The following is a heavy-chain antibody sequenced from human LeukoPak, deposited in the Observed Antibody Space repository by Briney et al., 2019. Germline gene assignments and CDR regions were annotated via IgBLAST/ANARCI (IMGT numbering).Heavy chain of an antibody. D-gene: IGHD6-13*01. J-gene: IGHJ3*02. CDR1: GFTFSSYA. Sequence: PGGSLRLSCAASGFTFSSYAMSWVRQAPGQGLEWVSVISGSVGSTYYADSVEGRFTISRDNSKNTLYLQMNSLRAEDTTVYYCAKRSGYSSSWYRDAFDIWGQGTMVTVSS. V-gene: IGHV3-23*01. CDR2: ISGSVGST. CDR3: AKRSGYSSSWYRDAFDI.